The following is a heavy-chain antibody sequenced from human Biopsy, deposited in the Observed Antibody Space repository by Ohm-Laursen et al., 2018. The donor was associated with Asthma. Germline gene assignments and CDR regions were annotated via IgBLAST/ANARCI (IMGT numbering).Heavy chain of an antibody. Sequence: SLRLSCSASGFTFNSYWMSWVRQAPGKGLEWVANIKKDGSETYYVDSVKGRFTISRDNAKNSLYLHINSLRAEDTAVYYCARGGYCTSATCPWGRYATDVWGQGTTVTVAS. J-gene: IGHJ6*02. D-gene: IGHD2-2*01. CDR1: GFTFNSYW. CDR2: IKKDGSET. V-gene: IGHV3-7*01. CDR3: ARGGYCTSATCPWGRYATDV.